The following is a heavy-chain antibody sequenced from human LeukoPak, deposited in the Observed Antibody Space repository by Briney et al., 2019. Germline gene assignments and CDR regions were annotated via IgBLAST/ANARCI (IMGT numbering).Heavy chain of an antibody. D-gene: IGHD3-10*01. Sequence: LRLSCAASGFTFSSYWMHWIRQHPGKGLEWIGYIYYSGSTYYNPSLKSRVTISVDTSKNQFSLKLSSVTAADTAVYYCARDRGYYYGSGSKTNWFDPWGQGTLVTVSS. V-gene: IGHV4-31*02. CDR3: ARDRGYYYGSGSKTNWFDP. J-gene: IGHJ5*02. CDR1: GFTFSSYW. CDR2: IYYSGST.